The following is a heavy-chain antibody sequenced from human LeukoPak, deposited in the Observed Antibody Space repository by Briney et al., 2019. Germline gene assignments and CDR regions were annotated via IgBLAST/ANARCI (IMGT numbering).Heavy chain of an antibody. J-gene: IGHJ6*03. CDR3: AKGRGYYYYNMDV. CDR1: GFTFSKHT. V-gene: IGHV3-30*04. CDR2: ILYDGSNK. Sequence: GGSLRLSCAASGFTFSKHTMHWVRQAPGKGLEWVAVILYDGSNKYYADSVKGRSTISRDNSKNTLYLQMNSLRAEDTAVYYCAKGRGYYYYNMDVWGKGTTVTVSS.